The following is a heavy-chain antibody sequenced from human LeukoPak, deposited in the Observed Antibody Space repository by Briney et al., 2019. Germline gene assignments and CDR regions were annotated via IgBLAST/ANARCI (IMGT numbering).Heavy chain of an antibody. CDR3: ARVPGCSGGTCYLFDY. V-gene: IGHV1-46*01. D-gene: IGHD2-15*01. J-gene: IGHJ4*02. Sequence: GASVKVSCKASGYTFTSYAMNWVRQAPGQGLEWMGIINPSDDSTSYAQKFQGRVTMTRDMSTSTIYMELSSLRSEDTAVYYCARVPGCSGGTCYLFDYWGQGTLVTVSS. CDR1: GYTFTSYA. CDR2: INPSDDST.